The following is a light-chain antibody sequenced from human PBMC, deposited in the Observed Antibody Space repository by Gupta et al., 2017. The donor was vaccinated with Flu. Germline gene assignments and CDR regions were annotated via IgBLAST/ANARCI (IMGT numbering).Light chain of an antibody. Sequence: VHPACVTCSEDASPKQYAYWYQQRPGQAPTRVIYSDSERPPGIPERFSGSTSGNTATLAISGVQAEDEADYYCTSVYSSRTYWVFGVGTKLTVL. V-gene: IGLV3-25*03. J-gene: IGLJ2*01. CDR1: ASPKQY. CDR2: SDS. CDR3: TSVYSSRTYWV.